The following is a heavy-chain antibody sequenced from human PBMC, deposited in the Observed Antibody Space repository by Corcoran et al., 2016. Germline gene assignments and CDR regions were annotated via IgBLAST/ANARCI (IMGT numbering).Heavy chain of an antibody. J-gene: IGHJ6*02. Sequence: QVQLVESGGGVVQPGRSLRLSCAASGFTFSSYGMHWVRQAPGKGLEWVAVIWYDGSNKYYADSVKGRFTISRDNSKNTLYLQMNSLRAEDTAGYYWARGHYCSSTSCYYYYGMDVWGQGTTVTVSS. V-gene: IGHV3-33*01. CDR2: IWYDGSNK. CDR3: ARGHYCSSTSCYYYYGMDV. D-gene: IGHD2-2*01. CDR1: GFTFSSYG.